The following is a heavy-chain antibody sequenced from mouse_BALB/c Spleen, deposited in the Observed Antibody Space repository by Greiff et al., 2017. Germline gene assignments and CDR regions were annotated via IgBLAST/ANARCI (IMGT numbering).Heavy chain of an antibody. J-gene: IGHJ3*01. CDR1: GYTFTSYW. CDR3: ARGYGSYPAWFAY. V-gene: IGHV1S81*02. D-gene: IGHD2-10*02. Sequence: QVQLQQPGAELVKPGASVKLSCKASGYTFTSYWMHWVKQRPGQGLEWIGEINPSNGRTNYNEKFKSKATLTVDKSSSTAYMQLSSLTSEDSAVYYCARGYGSYPAWFAYWGQGTLVTVSA. CDR2: INPSNGRT.